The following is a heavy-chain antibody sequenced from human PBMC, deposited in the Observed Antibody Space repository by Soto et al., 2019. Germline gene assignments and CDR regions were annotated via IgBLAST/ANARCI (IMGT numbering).Heavy chain of an antibody. Sequence: QVQLQESGPGLVKHSQTLSLTCTVSGGSISSGGYYWSWIRQHPGKGLEWIGYIYYSGSTYYNPSLKSRVTISVDTSKNQFSLKLSSVTAADTAVYYCARDLREATIGFDPWGQGTLVTVSS. CDR1: GGSISSGGYY. D-gene: IGHD5-12*01. J-gene: IGHJ5*02. CDR2: IYYSGST. V-gene: IGHV4-31*03. CDR3: ARDLREATIGFDP.